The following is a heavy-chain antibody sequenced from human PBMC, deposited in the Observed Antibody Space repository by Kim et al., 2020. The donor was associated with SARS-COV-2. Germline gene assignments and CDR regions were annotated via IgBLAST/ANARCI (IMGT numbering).Heavy chain of an antibody. Sequence: GGSRRLSCAASGFTFSGSALHWVRQASGKGLEWVGRISSKANGYETAYAASLKGRFTISRDDSKNTAYLQMNSLKTEDTAVCYCTSVPGTTLAFWYAFDIWGQGTMVTVSS. V-gene: IGHV3-73*01. D-gene: IGHD1-1*01. J-gene: IGHJ3*02. CDR2: ISSKANGYET. CDR3: TSVPGTTLAFWYAFDI. CDR1: GFTFSGSA.